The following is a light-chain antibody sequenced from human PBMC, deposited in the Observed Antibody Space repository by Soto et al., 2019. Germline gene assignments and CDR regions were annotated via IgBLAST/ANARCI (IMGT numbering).Light chain of an antibody. J-gene: IGKJ1*01. Sequence: EIVLTQSPATLSLSPGERATLSCRASQSVSSSLAWYQQKPGQAPRILVYDASNRATGIPARLSGSGSGTDFTLTISSLEPEDFALYYCQQRSNWPSTFGQGTKVEIK. CDR3: QQRSNWPST. CDR1: QSVSSS. CDR2: DAS. V-gene: IGKV3-11*01.